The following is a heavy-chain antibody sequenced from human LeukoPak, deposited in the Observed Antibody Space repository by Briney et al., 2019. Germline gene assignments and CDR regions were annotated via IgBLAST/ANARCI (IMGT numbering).Heavy chain of an antibody. J-gene: IGHJ6*03. Sequence: ASVKVSCKASGGTFSSYAISWVRQAPGQGLEWMGWISAYNGNTNYAQKLQGRVTMTTDTSTSTAYMELRSLRSDDTAVYYCARNVNDFWSGYYNYYYYYMDVWGKGTTVTVSS. V-gene: IGHV1-18*01. CDR3: ARNVNDFWSGYYNYYYYYMDV. D-gene: IGHD3-3*01. CDR2: ISAYNGNT. CDR1: GGTFSSYA.